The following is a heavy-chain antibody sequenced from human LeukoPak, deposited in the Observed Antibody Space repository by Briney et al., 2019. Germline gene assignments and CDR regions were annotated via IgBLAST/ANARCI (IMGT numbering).Heavy chain of an antibody. V-gene: IGHV3-30*02. CDR3: AKDWQSRSWFDP. CDR2: IRYDGSNK. D-gene: IGHD1-14*01. CDR1: GFTFSSYG. Sequence: GGSLRLSCAASGFTFSSYGMHWVRQAPGKGLEWVAFIRYDGSNKYYADSVKGRFTISRDNSKNTLYLQMNSLRAEDTAVYSCAKDWQSRSWFDPWGQGTLVTVSS. J-gene: IGHJ5*02.